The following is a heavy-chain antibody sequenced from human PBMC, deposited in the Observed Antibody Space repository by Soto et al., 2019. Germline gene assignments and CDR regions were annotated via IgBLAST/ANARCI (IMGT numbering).Heavy chain of an antibody. Sequence: SETLSLTCTVSGGSISSSSYYWGWIRQPPGKGLEWIGGIYYSGSTYYNPSLKSRVTISVDTSKNQFSLKLSSVTAADTAVYYCARSYYGSGSEYFDYWGQGTLVTVSS. CDR2: IYYSGST. D-gene: IGHD3-10*01. CDR3: ARSYYGSGSEYFDY. CDR1: GGSISSSSYY. J-gene: IGHJ4*02. V-gene: IGHV4-39*01.